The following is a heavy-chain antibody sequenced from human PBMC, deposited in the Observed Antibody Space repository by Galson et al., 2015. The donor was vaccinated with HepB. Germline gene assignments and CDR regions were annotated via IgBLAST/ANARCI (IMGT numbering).Heavy chain of an antibody. Sequence: SLRLSCAASGFSFTSHSMNWVRQAPGKGLEWVSYVSSGSTGRYDADSVRGRFTISRDNAKKSLYLHMKGLRAEDTAVYYCARNPSSYDYYSMDVWGQGTTVTVSS. V-gene: IGHV3-48*01. CDR1: GFSFTSHS. CDR2: VSSGSTGR. CDR3: ARNPSSYDYYSMDV. J-gene: IGHJ6*02.